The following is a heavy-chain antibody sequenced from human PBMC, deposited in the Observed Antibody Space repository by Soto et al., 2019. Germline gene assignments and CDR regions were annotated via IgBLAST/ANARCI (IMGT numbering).Heavy chain of an antibody. CDR3: APLGIADQDRRSSPSDIED. D-gene: IGHD6-6*01. CDR1: GGSISSYY. CDR2: IYYSGST. V-gene: IGHV4-59*01. J-gene: IGHJ4*02. Sequence: SATLSLTCTVSGGSISSYYWSWIRQPPGKGLEWIGYIYYSGSTNYNPSLKSRVTISVDTSKNQFSLQLSSVTAAAPAVHYCAPLGIADQDRRSSPSDIEDWGEGTLDTV.